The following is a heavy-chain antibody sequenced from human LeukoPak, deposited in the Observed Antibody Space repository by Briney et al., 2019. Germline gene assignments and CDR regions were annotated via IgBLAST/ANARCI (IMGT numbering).Heavy chain of an antibody. CDR2: ISGSGDST. D-gene: IGHD2-15*01. V-gene: IGHV3-23*01. CDR1: GFTFTSYA. J-gene: IGHJ6*03. CDR3: AKDQYCSDRSCNYYYYYYMDV. Sequence: PGGSLRLSCAASGFTFTSYAMSWVRQAPGKGVEWVSAISGSGDSTYYADSVKGRFTFSRDNSKNTLYLQMNSLRAEDTAVYYCAKDQYCSDRSCNYYYYYYMDVWGKGTAVTVSS.